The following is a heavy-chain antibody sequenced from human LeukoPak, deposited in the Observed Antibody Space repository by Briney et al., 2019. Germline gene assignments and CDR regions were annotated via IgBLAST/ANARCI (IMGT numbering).Heavy chain of an antibody. D-gene: IGHD2-15*01. CDR3: ARGAAEYFQH. V-gene: IGHV1-69*05. J-gene: IGHJ1*01. Sequence: ASVTVSCKASGGTFSSYAISWVRQAPGQGLEWMGGIIPIFGTANYAQKFQGRVTITTDESTSTAYMELSSLRSEDTAVYYCARGAAEYFQHWGQGTLVTVSS. CDR1: GGTFSSYA. CDR2: IIPIFGTA.